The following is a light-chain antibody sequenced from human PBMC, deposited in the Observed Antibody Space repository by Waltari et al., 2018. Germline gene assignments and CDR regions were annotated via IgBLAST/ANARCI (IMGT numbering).Light chain of an antibody. CDR1: NSNIGNNY. Sequence: QSVLTQSPSVSAAPGQRVSISCSGSNSNIGNNYVTWYQQLPGTAPRLLIYDSDKRPSGIPDRFSGSKSGTSATLDITGLQTGDEADYHCGTWDSSLSAVVFGGGTKLTVL. V-gene: IGLV1-51*01. J-gene: IGLJ3*02. CDR2: DSD. CDR3: GTWDSSLSAVV.